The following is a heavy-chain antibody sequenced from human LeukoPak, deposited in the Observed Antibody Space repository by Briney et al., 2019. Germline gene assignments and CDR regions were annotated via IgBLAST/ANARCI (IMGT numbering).Heavy chain of an antibody. D-gene: IGHD3-16*01. CDR3: TTGPSYGYEW. CDR2: IKTDGRTT. V-gene: IGHV3-74*01. CDR1: GMTFSNHW. J-gene: IGHJ4*02. Sequence: GGSLRLYCAASGMTFSNHWMHWLRQAPGKGLVWVSLIKTDGRTTIYADSVRGRFTISRDNGRSTLYLQMNSLRAEDTAIYYCTTGPSYGYEWWGQGTEVTVSS.